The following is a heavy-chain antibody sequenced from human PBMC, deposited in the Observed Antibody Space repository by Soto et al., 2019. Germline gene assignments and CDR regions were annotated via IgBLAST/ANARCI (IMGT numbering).Heavy chain of an antibody. J-gene: IGHJ4*02. CDR2: ISGSGDTK. D-gene: IGHD2-8*01. V-gene: IGHV3-48*02. CDR1: GFTFSSCS. CDR3: AKYCSSDVCFDY. Sequence: LRLSCASSGFTFSSCSMNWVRQAPGKGLEWVSFISGSGDTKYYADSVKGRFTTSRDNAKNSLYLQMSSLRDEDTAVYYCAKYCSSDVCFDYWGQGTLVTVSS.